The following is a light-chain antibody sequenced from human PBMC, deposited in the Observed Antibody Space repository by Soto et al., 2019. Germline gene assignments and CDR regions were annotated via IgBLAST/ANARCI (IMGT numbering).Light chain of an antibody. CDR3: QQSLGIPYT. J-gene: IGKJ2*01. CDR2: AAS. Sequence: DIQMTQSPSALSASVGDRVTITCRASQTISTYLNWYQQKPGKAPKLLIYAASTLQSGVPSRFSGSGSGTDFTLTISNLQPEDFATYYCQQSLGIPYTFGQGTKVEI. CDR1: QTISTY. V-gene: IGKV1-39*01.